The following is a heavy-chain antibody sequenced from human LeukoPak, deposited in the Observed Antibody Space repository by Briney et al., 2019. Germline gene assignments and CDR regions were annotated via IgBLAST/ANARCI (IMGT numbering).Heavy chain of an antibody. CDR1: GFSFNSYA. CDR2: IRGTGSTM. J-gene: IGHJ4*02. Sequence: PGGSLRLSCAASGFSFNSYAMAWVRQAPGKGLEWVSAIRGTGSTMFYADSVKGRFTVSRDNSKNTLYLQMKSLRVEDTAVYFCAREQFWDYFRGADYWGQGTLVSVSS. D-gene: IGHD2/OR15-2a*01. CDR3: AREQFWDYFRGADY. V-gene: IGHV3-23*01.